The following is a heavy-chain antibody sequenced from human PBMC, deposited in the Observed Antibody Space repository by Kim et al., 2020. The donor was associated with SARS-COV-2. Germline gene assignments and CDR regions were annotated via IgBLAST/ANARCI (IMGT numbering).Heavy chain of an antibody. D-gene: IGHD2-2*01. Sequence: SETLSLTCTVSGGSISSGDYYWSWIRQPPGKGLEWIGYIYYSGSTYYNPSLKSRVTISVDTSKNQFSLKLSSVTAADTAVYYCAGPAAGSLDAFDIWGQGTMVTVSS. CDR2: IYYSGST. J-gene: IGHJ3*02. CDR3: AGPAAGSLDAFDI. CDR1: GGSISSGDYY. V-gene: IGHV4-30-4*01.